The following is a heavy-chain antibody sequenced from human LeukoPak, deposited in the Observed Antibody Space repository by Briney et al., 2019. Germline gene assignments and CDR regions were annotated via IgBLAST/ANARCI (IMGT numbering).Heavy chain of an antibody. CDR3: ASSRYDSSGYYGIIGY. CDR1: GFTFSSYW. Sequence: GGSLRLSCAASGFTFSSYWMHWVRQAPGKGLLWVSRINTDGSSTTYADSVKGRFTISRDNAKNTLYLQMNSLRAEDTALYYCASSRYDSSGYYGIIGYWGQGTLATVSS. CDR2: INTDGSST. V-gene: IGHV3-74*01. D-gene: IGHD3-22*01. J-gene: IGHJ4*02.